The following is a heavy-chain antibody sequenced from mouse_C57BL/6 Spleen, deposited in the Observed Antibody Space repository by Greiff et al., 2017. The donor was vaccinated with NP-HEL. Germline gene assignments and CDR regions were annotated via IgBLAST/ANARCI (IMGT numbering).Heavy chain of an antibody. CDR1: GFNIKDYY. V-gene: IGHV14-1*01. D-gene: IGHD1-1*01. J-gene: IGHJ2*01. CDR2: IDPEDGDT. Sequence: EVQLQQSGAELVRPGASVKLSCTASGFNIKDYYMHWVKQRPEQGLEWIGRIDPEDGDTEYAPKFQGKATMTADTSSNTAYLQLSSLTSEDTAVYYCTTGDDYGSSDGYLDYWGQGTTLTVSS. CDR3: TTGDDYGSSDGYLDY.